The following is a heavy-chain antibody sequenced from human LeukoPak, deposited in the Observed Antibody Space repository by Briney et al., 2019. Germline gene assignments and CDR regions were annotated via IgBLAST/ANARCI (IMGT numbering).Heavy chain of an antibody. CDR1: GYTFTDYY. Sequence: ASVKVSCKASGYTFTDYYIHWVRQAPRQGLEWMGWINPYSGATNYAEKFQGRVTMTRDTSINTAYMQLSRLRSDDTAVYYCARDHIYGDYIGFDYWGQGTLVTVSS. J-gene: IGHJ4*02. CDR3: ARDHIYGDYIGFDY. CDR2: INPYSGAT. D-gene: IGHD4-17*01. V-gene: IGHV1-2*02.